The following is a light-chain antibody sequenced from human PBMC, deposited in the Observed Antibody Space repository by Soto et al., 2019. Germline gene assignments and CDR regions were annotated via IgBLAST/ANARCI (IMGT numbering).Light chain of an antibody. J-gene: IGLJ1*01. V-gene: IGLV2-14*01. CDR1: SSDVGDYNY. Sequence: QSALTQPASVSGAPGQSITISCTGTSSDVGDYNYVSWYQQHPGKVPKLMLYEVSNRPSGVSNRFSGSKSGTTASLTISGLQAEDEADYYCSSYTSSSTYVFGTGTTLPAL. CDR3: SSYTSSSTYV. CDR2: EVS.